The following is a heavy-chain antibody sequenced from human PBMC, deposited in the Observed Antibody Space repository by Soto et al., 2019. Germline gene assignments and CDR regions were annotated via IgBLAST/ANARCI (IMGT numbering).Heavy chain of an antibody. CDR2: INAGNGNT. D-gene: IGHD2-15*01. CDR3: ARDKGPGSEYQPLLLN. V-gene: IGHV1-3*01. CDR1: GYTFTSYA. J-gene: IGHJ4*02. Sequence: ASVKVSCKASGYTFTSYAMHWVRQAPGQRLEWMGWINAGNGNTKYSQKFQGRVTITRDTSASTAYMELSSLRSEDTAVYYCARDKGPGSEYQPLLLNWGQGTLVTVSS.